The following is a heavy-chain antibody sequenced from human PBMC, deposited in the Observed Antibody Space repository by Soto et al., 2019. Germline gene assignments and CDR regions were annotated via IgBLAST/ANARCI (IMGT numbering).Heavy chain of an antibody. CDR2: IIPILGIA. V-gene: IGHV1-69*02. D-gene: IGHD2-15*01. CDR1: GGTFSSHT. J-gene: IGHJ4*02. CDR3: ARSCSGGSCVPDY. Sequence: QVQLVQSGAEVKKPGSSVKVSCKASGGTFSSHTISWVRQAPGQGLEWMGRIIPILGIANYAQKFQGRVTITADKSTSTAYMELSSLRSEDTAVYYCARSCSGGSCVPDYWGQGTLVTVSS.